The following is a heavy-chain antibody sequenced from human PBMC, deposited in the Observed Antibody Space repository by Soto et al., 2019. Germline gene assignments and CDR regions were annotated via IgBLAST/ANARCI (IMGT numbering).Heavy chain of an antibody. Sequence: EVQLVQSGGGLVQPGGSLRLSCAASGFTFRSFWMSWVRQAPGKGLEWVANIKQDGSEKNYVDSVRGRFTISRDNSKNSLYLQMNNLRVEDTAVYYCASRYLERCFSSSCSSPYVLWGQGALVTVSS. J-gene: IGHJ4*02. CDR3: ASRYLERCFSSSCSSPYVL. CDR2: IKQDGSEK. CDR1: GFTFRSFW. V-gene: IGHV3-7*05. D-gene: IGHD2-2*01.